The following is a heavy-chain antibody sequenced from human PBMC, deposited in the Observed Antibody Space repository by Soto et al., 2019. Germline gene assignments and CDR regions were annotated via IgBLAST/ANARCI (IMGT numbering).Heavy chain of an antibody. Sequence: ASVKVSCKASGYTFTSYDINWVRQATGQGLEWMGWMNPNSGNTGYAQKFQGRVTMTRNTSISTAYMELSSLRSEDTAVHYCARNYDFWSGYYRLVAGVVGYYYYGMDVWGQGTTVTVSS. CDR2: MNPNSGNT. CDR1: GYTFTSYD. V-gene: IGHV1-8*01. CDR3: ARNYDFWSGYYRLVAGVVGYYYYGMDV. J-gene: IGHJ6*02. D-gene: IGHD3-3*01.